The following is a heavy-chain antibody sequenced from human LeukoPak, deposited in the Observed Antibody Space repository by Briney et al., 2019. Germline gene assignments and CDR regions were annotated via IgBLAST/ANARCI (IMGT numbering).Heavy chain of an antibody. J-gene: IGHJ4*02. V-gene: IGHV1-3*01. CDR2: INAGNGNT. CDR1: GGTFSSYT. CDR3: ARTTPLKSSGWAFDY. D-gene: IGHD6-19*01. Sequence: AASVKVSCKASGGTFSSYTISWVRQAPGLGLEWMGWINAGNGNTKYSQKFQGRVTITRDTSASTAYMELSSLRSEDTAVYYCARTTPLKSSGWAFDYWGQGTLVTVSS.